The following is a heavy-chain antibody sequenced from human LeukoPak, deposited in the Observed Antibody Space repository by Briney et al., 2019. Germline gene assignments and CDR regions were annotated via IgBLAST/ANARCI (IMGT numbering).Heavy chain of an antibody. CDR3: ARDSYSSSWSGLFDY. Sequence: GESLRLSCAASGFTFSSYWMSWVRQAPGKGLEWVANIKQDGSAKYYVDSVKGRFTISRDNAKNSLYLQMSSLRAEDTAVYYCARDSYSSSWSGLFDYWGQGTLVTVSS. CDR2: IKQDGSAK. J-gene: IGHJ4*02. V-gene: IGHV3-7*01. CDR1: GFTFSSYW. D-gene: IGHD6-13*01.